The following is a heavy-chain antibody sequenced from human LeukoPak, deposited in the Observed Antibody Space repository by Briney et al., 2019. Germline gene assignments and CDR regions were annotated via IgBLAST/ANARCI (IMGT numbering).Heavy chain of an antibody. V-gene: IGHV3-74*01. CDR3: ARAPSEIGGYYPEYFRH. J-gene: IGHJ1*01. Sequence: GGSLRLSCAASGFTFSSSWMHWVRHAPGKGLVWVSRIKSDGSTRYADSVKGRFTISRDNAKNTVSLQMNSLRAEDTGVYYCARAPSEIGGYYPEYFRHWGQGTLVTVSP. CDR1: GFTFSSSW. CDR2: IKSDGST. D-gene: IGHD3-22*01.